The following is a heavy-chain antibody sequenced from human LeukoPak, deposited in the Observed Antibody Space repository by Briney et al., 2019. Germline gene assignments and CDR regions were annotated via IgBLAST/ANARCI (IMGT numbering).Heavy chain of an antibody. Sequence: SETLSLTCTVSGDSGSRTSYYWGWIRQSPGKGLEWIGSIYYTGNTYSNPSLKSRLTMSEDTSKKQFSLKLSSVTAADTAIYYCARLVGFDYYMDVWGKGTTVTVSS. D-gene: IGHD2-2*01. CDR2: IYYTGNT. CDR1: GDSGSRTSYY. CDR3: ARLVGFDYYMDV. V-gene: IGHV4-39*01. J-gene: IGHJ6*03.